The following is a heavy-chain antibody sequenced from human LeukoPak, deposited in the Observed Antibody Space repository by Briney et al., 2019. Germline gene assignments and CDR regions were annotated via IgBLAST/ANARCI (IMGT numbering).Heavy chain of an antibody. Sequence: GGSLRLSCAASGFTFSSYGMHWVRQAPGKGLEWVAVIWYDGSNKYYADSVKGRFIISRDNSKNTLYLQMNSLRAEDTAVYYCAGDKAAAGTYWFDPWGQGTLVTVSS. D-gene: IGHD6-13*01. CDR2: IWYDGSNK. CDR1: GFTFSSYG. J-gene: IGHJ5*02. CDR3: AGDKAAAGTYWFDP. V-gene: IGHV3-33*01.